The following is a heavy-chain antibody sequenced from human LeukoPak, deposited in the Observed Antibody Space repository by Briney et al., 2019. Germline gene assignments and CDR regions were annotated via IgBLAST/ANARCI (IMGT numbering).Heavy chain of an antibody. J-gene: IGHJ3*01. Sequence: QSGGSLRLSCAASGFTFSIYAMHWVRQAPGKGLEWVSTIRGGGGATNYADSVKGRFTISRDNSKSTLYLQMNSLRAEDTATYYCAKDPNGDYVGAFDFWGQGTLVTVSS. D-gene: IGHD4-17*01. CDR3: AKDPNGDYVGAFDF. V-gene: IGHV3-23*01. CDR1: GFTFSIYA. CDR2: IRGGGGAT.